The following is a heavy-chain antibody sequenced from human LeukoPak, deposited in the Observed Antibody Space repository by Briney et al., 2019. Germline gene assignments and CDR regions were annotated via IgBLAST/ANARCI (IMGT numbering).Heavy chain of an antibody. V-gene: IGHV4-34*01. CDR1: GGSFSGYY. CDR2: INHSGST. Sequence: SETLSLTCAVYGGSFSGYYWSWIRQPPGKGLEWIGEINHSGSTNYNPSLKSRVTISVDTSKNQFSLKLSSVTAADTAVYYCARHGIVYCGGDCYSGWYFDLWGRGTLVTVSS. J-gene: IGHJ2*01. CDR3: ARHGIVYCGGDCYSGWYFDL. D-gene: IGHD2-21*02.